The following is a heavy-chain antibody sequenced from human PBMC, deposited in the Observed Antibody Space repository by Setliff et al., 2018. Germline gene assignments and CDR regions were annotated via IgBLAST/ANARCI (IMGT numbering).Heavy chain of an antibody. CDR3: ARRGNGGTLDV. V-gene: IGHV5-51*01. J-gene: IGHJ6*04. Sequence: PGESLKISCKGSGYRFSNYWIGWVRQMPGKGLEWMGIVFSGDSDTRYSPSFQGQVTISADKSISTAYLQWSSLKASDTAMYYCARRGNGGTLDVWGKGTTVTVSS. CDR2: VFSGDSDT. CDR1: GYRFSNYW. D-gene: IGHD2-8*01.